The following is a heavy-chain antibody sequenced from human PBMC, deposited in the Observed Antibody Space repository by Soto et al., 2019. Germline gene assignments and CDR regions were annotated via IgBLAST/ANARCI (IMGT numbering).Heavy chain of an antibody. V-gene: IGHV3-23*01. CDR3: AKGSPQSSYFDY. J-gene: IGHJ4*02. CDR2: ISSSGGST. CDR1: GFTFSSYA. Sequence: PGGSLRLSCAASGFTFSSYAMSWVRQAPGEGLEWVSTISSSGGSTYYPDSVKGRLTISRDNSKNTLYLQMNSLRAEDTAVYYCAKGSPQSSYFDYWGQGTLVTVSS. D-gene: IGHD3-10*01.